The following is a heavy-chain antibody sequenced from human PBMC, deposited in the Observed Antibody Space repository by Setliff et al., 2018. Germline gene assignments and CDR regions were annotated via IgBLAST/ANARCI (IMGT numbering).Heavy chain of an antibody. J-gene: IGHJ4*02. CDR2: MNPNSGNT. Sequence: ASVKVSCKASGYTFTSYDINWVRQATGQGLEWMGRMNPNSGNTGYAQKFQGRVTMTRNTSISTAYMELSSLRSEDTAVYYCARRGMSSSWFQGYFDYWGQGTLVTVSS. CDR1: GYTFTSYD. CDR3: ARRGMSSSWFQGYFDY. V-gene: IGHV1-8*02. D-gene: IGHD6-13*01.